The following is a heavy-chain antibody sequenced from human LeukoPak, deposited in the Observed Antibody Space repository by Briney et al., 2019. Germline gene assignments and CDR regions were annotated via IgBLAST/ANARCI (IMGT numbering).Heavy chain of an antibody. Sequence: GRSLRLSCAATGFTFSTYGMHWVRQAPGKGLEWVAVIWSDGNNKFYADSVKGRFTFSRDNSRNTLSLQMNSPRAEDTAVYYCVKERGPFDAFDIWGQGTMVTVSS. V-gene: IGHV3-33*06. J-gene: IGHJ3*02. CDR1: GFTFSTYG. CDR3: VKERGPFDAFDI. CDR2: IWSDGNNK.